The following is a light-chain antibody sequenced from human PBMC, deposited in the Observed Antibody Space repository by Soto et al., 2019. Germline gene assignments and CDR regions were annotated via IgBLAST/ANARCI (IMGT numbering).Light chain of an antibody. CDR3: SSYTSSSLYV. CDR2: EVT. Sequence: QSALTQPASASGSPGQSITISCTGTSSDIGGHHFVSWYQQQSGKAPKLVIYEVTDRPSGVSDRFSGSKSGNTASLTISGLQPEDEADYYCSSYTSSSLYVFGTGTKVIVL. V-gene: IGLV2-14*01. CDR1: SSDIGGHHF. J-gene: IGLJ1*01.